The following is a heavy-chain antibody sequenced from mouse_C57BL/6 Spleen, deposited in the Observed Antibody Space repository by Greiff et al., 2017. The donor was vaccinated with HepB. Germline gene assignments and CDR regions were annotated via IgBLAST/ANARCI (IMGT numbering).Heavy chain of an antibody. J-gene: IGHJ1*03. CDR3: ARWDYYGSSSRYFDV. CDR2: IYPRSGNT. Sequence: VQLLQSGAALARPGASVKLSCKASGYTFTSYGISWVKQRTGQGRVWIGEIYPRSGNTYYNEKFKGKATLTAEKSSSTAYMELLSLTSEDSAVYFCARWDYYGSSSRYFDVWGTGTTVTVSS. D-gene: IGHD1-1*01. CDR1: GYTFTSYG. V-gene: IGHV1-81*01.